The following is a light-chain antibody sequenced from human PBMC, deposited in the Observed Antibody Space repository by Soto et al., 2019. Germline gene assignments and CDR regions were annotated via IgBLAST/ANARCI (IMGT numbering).Light chain of an antibody. J-gene: IGKJ1*01. Sequence: AFSGDRATLSCRASQSVSSNLAWYQQKPGQAPRLLIYGASTRATGIPARFSGSGSGTEFTLTISSRKYVDFAVCYWQQYYSFTLTFGQGT. CDR3: QQYYSFTLT. CDR2: GAS. CDR1: QSVSSN. V-gene: IGKV3-15*01.